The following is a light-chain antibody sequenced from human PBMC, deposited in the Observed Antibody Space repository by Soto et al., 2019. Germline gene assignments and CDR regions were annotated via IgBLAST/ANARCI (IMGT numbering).Light chain of an antibody. Sequence: QSPLTQPASVSGSPGQSISISCTGTSSDVGGYNYVSWYQQHPGKAPQLMISAVSNRPAGVSNRFSGSKSGNTASLTISGLQAEDEADYYCSSYTSSSPRVFGGGTKLTVL. J-gene: IGLJ3*02. V-gene: IGLV2-14*01. CDR1: SSDVGGYNY. CDR3: SSYTSSSPRV. CDR2: AVS.